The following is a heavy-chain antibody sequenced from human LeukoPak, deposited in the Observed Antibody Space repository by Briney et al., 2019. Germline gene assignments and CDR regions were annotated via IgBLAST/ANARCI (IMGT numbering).Heavy chain of an antibody. CDR1: GRSISRGGYS. CDR2: IYHSGST. Sequence: KSSQTLSLPCAVSGRSISRGGYSWSWIPQPPGKGLEWIGYIYHSGSTYYNPSLKSRVTISVDRSKNQFSVKLSSVTGADAGVYYCAREVFGDADNNCFDPWGQGTLVTVSS. J-gene: IGHJ5*02. D-gene: IGHD3-10*02. CDR3: AREVFGDADNNCFDP. V-gene: IGHV4-30-2*01.